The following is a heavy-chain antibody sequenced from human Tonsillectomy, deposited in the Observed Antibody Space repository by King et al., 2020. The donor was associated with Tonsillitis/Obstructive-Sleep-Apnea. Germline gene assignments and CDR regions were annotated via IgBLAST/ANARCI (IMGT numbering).Heavy chain of an antibody. CDR2: IITIFGPP. V-gene: IGHV1-69*01. CDR3: AKDQQYWFDP. CDR1: GGTFNNYG. D-gene: IGHD1/OR15-1a*01. J-gene: IGHJ5*02. Sequence: QLVQSGAEVKKPGSSVKVSCKASGGTFNNYGVSWVRQAPGQGLEWMGAIITIFGPPKYAQKFKGRVTITADESTSTAYMELSSRRSEDTAMYYCAKDQQYWFDPWGQGTLVTVSS.